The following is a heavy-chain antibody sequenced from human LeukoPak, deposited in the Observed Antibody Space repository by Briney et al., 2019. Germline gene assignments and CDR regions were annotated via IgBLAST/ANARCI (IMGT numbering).Heavy chain of an antibody. J-gene: IGHJ4*02. D-gene: IGHD5-24*01. V-gene: IGHV3-23*01. Sequence: PGGSLRLSCAASGFTFSSYAMSWVRQAPGKGLDWLSIISDNGDYTYYADSVKGRFTISRDNSKNMLYLQMNSLRAEDTAIYYCAKGTPRDGYNSGYFDYWGQGTLVTVSS. CDR2: ISDNGDYT. CDR3: AKGTPRDGYNSGYFDY. CDR1: GFTFSSYA.